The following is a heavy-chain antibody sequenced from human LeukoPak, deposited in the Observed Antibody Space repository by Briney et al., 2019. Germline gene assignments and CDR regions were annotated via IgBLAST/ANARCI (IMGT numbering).Heavy chain of an antibody. CDR1: GFTFNTYW. V-gene: IGHV3-74*01. CDR3: AREERHYAV. Sequence: LGGSLRLSCAASGFTFNTYWMHWVRQAPGKGLVWVSRINSDGSSTNYADSVKGRFTISRDNAKNTLYLQMSSLRAEDTAVYYCAREERHYAVWGRGTTVTVSS. J-gene: IGHJ6*02. CDR2: INSDGSST. D-gene: IGHD3-16*01.